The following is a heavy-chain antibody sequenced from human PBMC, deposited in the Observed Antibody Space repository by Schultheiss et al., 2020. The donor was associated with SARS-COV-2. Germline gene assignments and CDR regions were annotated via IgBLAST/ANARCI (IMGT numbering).Heavy chain of an antibody. CDR3: ARSFVVPAAKKTDAFDI. CDR2: IYYSGTT. Sequence: SETLSLTCTVSGDSISSYYWSWIRQPPGKGLEWIGYIYYSGTTYYNPSLKSRVTISVDTSKNQLSLKLSSVTAADTAVYYCARSFVVPAAKKTDAFDIWGQGTMVTVSS. D-gene: IGHD2-2*01. CDR1: GDSISSYY. V-gene: IGHV4-59*12. J-gene: IGHJ3*02.